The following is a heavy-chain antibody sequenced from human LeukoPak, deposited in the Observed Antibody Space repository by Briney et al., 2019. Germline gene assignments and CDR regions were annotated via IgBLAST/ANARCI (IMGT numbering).Heavy chain of an antibody. D-gene: IGHD3-22*01. CDR2: ISGSGGST. Sequence: HPGGSLRLSCAASGFTFSSYGMSWVRQAPGKGLEWVSAISGSGGSTYYADSVKGRFTISRDNSKNTLYLQMNSLRAEDTAVYYCAKTPAIRDSSGYYYDYWGQGTLITVSS. V-gene: IGHV3-23*01. CDR1: GFTFSSYG. J-gene: IGHJ4*02. CDR3: AKTPAIRDSSGYYYDY.